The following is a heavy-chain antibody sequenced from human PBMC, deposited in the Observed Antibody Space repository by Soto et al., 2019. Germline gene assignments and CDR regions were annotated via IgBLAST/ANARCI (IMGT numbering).Heavy chain of an antibody. J-gene: IGHJ5*02. Sequence: GGSLRLSCAASGFTFSSYWMHWVRQAPGKGLVWVSRINSDGSSTSYADSVKGRFTISRDNAKNTLYLQMNSLRAEDTAVYYCARDRPRKAVAGTGSWFDPWGQVTLVTVSS. CDR2: INSDGSST. CDR1: GFTFSSYW. V-gene: IGHV3-74*01. CDR3: ARDRPRKAVAGTGSWFDP. D-gene: IGHD6-19*01.